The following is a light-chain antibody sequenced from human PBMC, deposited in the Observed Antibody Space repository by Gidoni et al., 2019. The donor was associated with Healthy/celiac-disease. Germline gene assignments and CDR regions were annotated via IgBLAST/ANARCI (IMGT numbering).Light chain of an antibody. J-gene: IGKJ3*01. V-gene: IGKV1-39*01. CDR1: QSISSY. Sequence: PMPQSPSSLSASVGDRVTITCRASQSISSYLNWYQQKPGKAPKLLIYAASSLQSGVPSRFSGSGSGTDYTLTISSLQPEDFATYYCQQSYSTPCTFGPGTKVDIK. CDR2: AAS. CDR3: QQSYSTPCT.